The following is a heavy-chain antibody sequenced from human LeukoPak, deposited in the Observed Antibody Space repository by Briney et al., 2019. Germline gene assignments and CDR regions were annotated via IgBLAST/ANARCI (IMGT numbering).Heavy chain of an antibody. V-gene: IGHV3-7*01. Sequence: GGSLRLSCAASGFTFSTYWKSGVRQAPGKGLEGWASINQNGNETYYVDSVKGRITISRDKAKNSLYLQLSSLRAEDTAVYYSARGHYGEYAWGQGTQVTVSS. CDR2: INQNGNET. CDR1: GFTFSTYW. CDR3: ARGHYGEYA. D-gene: IGHD4-17*01. J-gene: IGHJ5*02.